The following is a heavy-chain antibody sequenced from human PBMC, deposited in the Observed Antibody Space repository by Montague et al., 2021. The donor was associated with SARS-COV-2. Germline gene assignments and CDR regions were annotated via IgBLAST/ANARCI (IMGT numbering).Heavy chain of an antibody. CDR2: IYYTGNT. J-gene: IGHJ3*01. D-gene: IGHD3-22*01. CDR1: GGSITNNIDY. Sequence: SETLSLTCTVSGGSITNNIDYWAWIRQPPGKGLEWIGSIYYTGNTYYNPSLKNRVTISVVTSKNHFTLKLSSATAAETAVYYCARLKRYFDSSGSPSAFDLWGQGTKVTVSS. CDR3: ARLKRYFDSSGSPSAFDL. V-gene: IGHV4-39*02.